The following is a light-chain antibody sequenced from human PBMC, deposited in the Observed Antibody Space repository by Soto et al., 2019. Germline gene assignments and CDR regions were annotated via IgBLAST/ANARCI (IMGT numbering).Light chain of an antibody. CDR3: AAWDDTLNGFWV. V-gene: IGLV1-44*01. CDR1: SSNIGSNT. J-gene: IGLJ3*02. CDR2: SNN. Sequence: QAVVTQPPSASWTPGQRVTISCSGSSSNIGSNTVNWYQHLPGTAPKLLIDSNNQRPSGVPDRFYGSKSGTSASLAISGLQSEDEADYYCAAWDDTLNGFWVFGGGTKLTVL.